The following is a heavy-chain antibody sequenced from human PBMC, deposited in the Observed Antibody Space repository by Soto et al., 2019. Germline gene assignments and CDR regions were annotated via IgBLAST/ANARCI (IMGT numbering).Heavy chain of an antibody. CDR1: GFTFTSSA. Sequence: ASVKVSCKASGFTFTSSAVQWVRQARGQRLEWIGWIVVGSGNTNYAQKLQERVTITRDMSTSTAYMELSSLRSEDTAVYYCAAVAGYYDFSSGYYSNQDYYYYGMDVWGQGTTVTVSS. V-gene: IGHV1-58*01. CDR2: IVVGSGNT. D-gene: IGHD3-3*01. J-gene: IGHJ6*02. CDR3: AAVAGYYDFSSGYYSNQDYYYYGMDV.